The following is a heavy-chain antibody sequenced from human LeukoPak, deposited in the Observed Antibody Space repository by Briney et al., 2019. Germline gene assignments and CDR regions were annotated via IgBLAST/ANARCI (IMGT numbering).Heavy chain of an antibody. CDR3: ARIDRGYGGYPYYFAY. J-gene: IGHJ4*02. Sequence: SETLTLTCTVSGGSVSSDNYYWSWIRQPPGKGLEWIAYIYYSGRTNYNPSLKSRVTISVDTSKNQFSLKLTSATAADTAVYYCARIDRGYGGYPYYFAYWGERSLVTVSS. CDR1: GGSVSSDNYY. CDR2: IYYSGRT. D-gene: IGHD5-12*01. V-gene: IGHV4-61*01.